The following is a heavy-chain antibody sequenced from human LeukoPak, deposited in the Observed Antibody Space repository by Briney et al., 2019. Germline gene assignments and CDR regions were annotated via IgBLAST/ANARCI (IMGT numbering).Heavy chain of an antibody. D-gene: IGHD4-17*01. J-gene: IGHJ5*02. CDR1: GGSISSYY. CDR3: ARLEGYGDSNWFDP. CDR2: IYYSGST. Sequence: SEALSLTCTVSGGSISSYYWSWIRQPPGKGLEWIGYIYYSGSTNYNPSLKSRVTIPVDTSKNQFSLKLSSVTAADTAVYYCARLEGYGDSNWFDPWGQGTLVTVSS. V-gene: IGHV4-59*01.